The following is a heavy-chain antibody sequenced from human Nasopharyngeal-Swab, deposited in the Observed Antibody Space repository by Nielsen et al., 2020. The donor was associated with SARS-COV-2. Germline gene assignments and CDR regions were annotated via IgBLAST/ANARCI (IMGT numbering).Heavy chain of an antibody. CDR2: IYPGDSDT. CDR3: ARQGGSGIDY. V-gene: IGHV5-51*01. J-gene: IGHJ4*02. Sequence: ESLKTSRKGSGYSFTTYWIAWVRQMPGKGLEWMGLIYPGDSDTRYGPSFQGQVTIPPGKSISTAYPQWSSLKPSDTAMYYCARQGGSGIDYWGQGTLVTVSS. D-gene: IGHD3-10*01. CDR1: GYSFTTYW.